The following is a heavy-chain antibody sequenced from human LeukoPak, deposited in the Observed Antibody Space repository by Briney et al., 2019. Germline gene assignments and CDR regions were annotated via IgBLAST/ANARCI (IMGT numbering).Heavy chain of an antibody. CDR3: ARVRYSSGWYFDY. Sequence: PGGSLRLSCAASGFTVSSNYMSWVRQAPGKGLERVSVIYSGGSTYYADSVKGRFTISRDNSKNTLYLQMNSLRAEDTAVYYCARVRYSSGWYFDYWGQGTLVTVSS. V-gene: IGHV3-53*01. D-gene: IGHD6-19*01. CDR1: GFTVSSNY. J-gene: IGHJ4*02. CDR2: IYSGGST.